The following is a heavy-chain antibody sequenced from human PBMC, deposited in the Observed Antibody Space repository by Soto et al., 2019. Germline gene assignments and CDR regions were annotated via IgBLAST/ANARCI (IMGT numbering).Heavy chain of an antibody. CDR1: GFTFDDYA. V-gene: IGHV3-9*01. CDR2: ISWNSGSI. D-gene: IGHD2-15*01. CDR3: AKDRVYCSGGSCYYGGNQYFQH. J-gene: IGHJ1*01. Sequence: GGSLRLSCAASGFTFDDYAMHWVRQAPGKGLEWVSGISWNSGSIGYADSVKGRFTISRDNAKNSLYLQMNSLRAEDTALYYCAKDRVYCSGGSCYYGGNQYFQHWGQGTLVTVSS.